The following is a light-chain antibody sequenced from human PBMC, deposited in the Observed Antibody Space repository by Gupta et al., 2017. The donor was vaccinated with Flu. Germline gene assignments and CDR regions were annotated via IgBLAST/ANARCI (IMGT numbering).Light chain of an antibody. V-gene: IGKV1-5*03. CDR3: QQYNNYPLT. CDR2: KAS. Sequence: PSTVAASVRDTATITCRASQSISAWLAWYQKKPDKAPKLLIYKASNLESGVTSRFSGSGSGTEFSLTISSLQPDDFAVYYCQQYNNYPLTFGGGTKVEIK. J-gene: IGKJ4*01. CDR1: QSISAW.